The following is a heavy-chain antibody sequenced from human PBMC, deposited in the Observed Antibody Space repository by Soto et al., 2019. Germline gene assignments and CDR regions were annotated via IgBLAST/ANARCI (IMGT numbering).Heavy chain of an antibody. CDR2: ISGRAGNT. CDR1: GFTFSNYA. V-gene: IGHV3-23*01. Sequence: EVQLLESGGGLAQPGGSLRLSCAASGFTFSNYAMSWVRQAPGKGMEWVSAISGRAGNTYYADSVKGRFTISRDNSKNTLSLQMTTLRAEDTALYYCAKGSGGPVLVSSRFYFDYWGQGTLVPVSP. D-gene: IGHD3-22*01. J-gene: IGHJ4*02. CDR3: AKGSGGPVLVSSRFYFDY.